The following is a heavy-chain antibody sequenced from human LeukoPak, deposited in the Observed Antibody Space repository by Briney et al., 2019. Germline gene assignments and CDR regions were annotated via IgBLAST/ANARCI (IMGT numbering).Heavy chain of an antibody. CDR1: GYSFTSNW. Sequence: GESLKISCKGSGYSFTSNWIGWARQMPGKGLEWMGIIYPGDSDTRYSPSFQGQVTISTDKSISTAYLQWSSLKASDTAMYYCARVGNYYDSSGYYYYYGMDVWGQGTTVTVSS. CDR3: ARVGNYYDSSGYYYYYGMDV. J-gene: IGHJ6*02. CDR2: IYPGDSDT. V-gene: IGHV5-51*01. D-gene: IGHD3-22*01.